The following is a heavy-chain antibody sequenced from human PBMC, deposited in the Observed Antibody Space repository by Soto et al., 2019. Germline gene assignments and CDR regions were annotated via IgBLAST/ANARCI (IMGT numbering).Heavy chain of an antibody. D-gene: IGHD6-19*01. CDR3: ASPYSSGWYSWYFDL. Sequence: QVQLVQSGAEVKKPGSSVKVSCKASGGTFSSYAISWVRQAPGQGLEWMGGIMPIFGTANYAQKFQGRVTITADESTSTAYMELSSLRSEDTAVYYCASPYSSGWYSWYFDLWGRGTLVTVSS. V-gene: IGHV1-69*01. CDR1: GGTFSSYA. CDR2: IMPIFGTA. J-gene: IGHJ2*01.